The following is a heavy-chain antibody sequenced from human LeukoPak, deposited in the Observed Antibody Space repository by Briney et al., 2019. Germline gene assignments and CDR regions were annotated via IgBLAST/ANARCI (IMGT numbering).Heavy chain of an antibody. V-gene: IGHV3-48*03. CDR3: ARGTFSKYSSGWYVGD. CDR2: ISSSGSTT. Sequence: AGGPLRLSCSASGFTFSDYEMNWVRQAPGEGLDWVSFISSSGSTTDYADSVKGRFTISRDNGKNSLYLQMNSLRAEDTAIYYCARGTFSKYSSGWYVGDWGQGTLVTVSS. CDR1: GFTFSDYE. D-gene: IGHD6-19*01. J-gene: IGHJ4*02.